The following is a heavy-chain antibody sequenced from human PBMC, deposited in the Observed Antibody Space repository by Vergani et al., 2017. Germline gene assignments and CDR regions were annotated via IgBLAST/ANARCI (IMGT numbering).Heavy chain of an antibody. CDR3: ARDADDDILTGPTDY. V-gene: IGHV3-33*01. J-gene: IGHJ4*02. CDR1: GFTFSSYG. CDR2: IWYDGSNK. Sequence: QVQLVESGGGVVQPGRSLRLSCAASGFTFSSYGMHWVRQAPGKGLEWVAVIWYDGSNKYYSDSVKGRFTISRDNSKNTLYLQMNSLRAEDTAVYYCARDADDDILTGPTDYWGQGTLVTVSS. D-gene: IGHD3-9*01.